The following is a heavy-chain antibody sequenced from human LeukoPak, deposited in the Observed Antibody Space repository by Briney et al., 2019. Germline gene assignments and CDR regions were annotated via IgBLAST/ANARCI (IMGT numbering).Heavy chain of an antibody. CDR3: ARDKGSGWLIDDY. D-gene: IGHD6-19*01. J-gene: IGHJ4*02. CDR2: NNPRNGDR. V-gene: IGHV1-2*02. Sequence: ASVKVSCKASGYSFKDFYMSWVRQAPGQGLEWVGWNNPRNGDRAYAQKFQGRVTMTMDTSISTAYMELTRLRSDDTAVYYCARDKGSGWLIDDYWGQGTLVTVSS. CDR1: GYSFKDFY.